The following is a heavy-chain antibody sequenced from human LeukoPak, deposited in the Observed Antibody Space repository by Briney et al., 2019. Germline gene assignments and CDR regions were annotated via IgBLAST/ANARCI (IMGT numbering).Heavy chain of an antibody. CDR3: ARAATSHYFDY. J-gene: IGHJ4*02. CDR2: IYYSGST. V-gene: IGHV4-30-2*01. CDR1: GGSISSSGYY. Sequence: PSETLSLTCTVSGGSISSSGYYWSWIRQPPGKGLKWIGYIYYSGSTYYNPSLESRVTISGDRSKNQFSLKLSSVTAADTAVYYCARAATSHYFDYWGPGTLVTVSS.